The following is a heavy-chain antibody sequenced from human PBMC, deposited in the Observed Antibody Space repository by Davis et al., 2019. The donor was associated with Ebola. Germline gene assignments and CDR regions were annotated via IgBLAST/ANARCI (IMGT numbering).Heavy chain of an antibody. J-gene: IGHJ4*02. V-gene: IGHV4-59*01. CDR2: IYNSGTT. CDR3: ARFDGWYFDY. D-gene: IGHD2-15*01. Sequence: SETLSLTCTVSGGSITIGYWSWIRQPPGKGLEWIGYIYNSGTTDYSPSLKSRVTISVDTSKTQFSLKMTSVTAADTAMYYCARFDGWYFDYWGQGMLVTVSS. CDR1: GGSITIGY.